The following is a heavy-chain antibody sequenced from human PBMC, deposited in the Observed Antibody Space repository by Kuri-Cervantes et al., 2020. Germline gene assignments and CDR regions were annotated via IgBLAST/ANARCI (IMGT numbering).Heavy chain of an antibody. CDR2: IGTAGDT. CDR1: GFTLSNYD. CDR3: ARITYGSGSALNYWYFDL. J-gene: IGHJ2*01. Sequence: GGSLRLSCAASGFTLSNYDMHWVRQATGRGLEWVSAIGTAGDTYYPGSVKGRFTISRENAKNSLCLQMNSLRAGDTAVYYCARITYGSGSALNYWYFDLWGRGTLVTVSS. D-gene: IGHD3-10*01. V-gene: IGHV3-13*01.